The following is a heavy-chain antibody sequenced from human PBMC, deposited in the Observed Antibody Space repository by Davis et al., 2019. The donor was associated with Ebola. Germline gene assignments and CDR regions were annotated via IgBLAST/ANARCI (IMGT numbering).Heavy chain of an antibody. CDR3: ARAPYGELPPLYYYYGMDV. CDR2: IYYSGST. D-gene: IGHD4-17*01. Sequence: SETLSLTCTVSGGSISSYYWSWIRQPPGKGLEWIGYIYYSGSTNYNPSLKSRVTISVDTSKNQFSLKLSSVTAADTAVYYCARAPYGELPPLYYYYGMDVWGQGTTVTVSS. V-gene: IGHV4-59*12. CDR1: GGSISSYY. J-gene: IGHJ6*02.